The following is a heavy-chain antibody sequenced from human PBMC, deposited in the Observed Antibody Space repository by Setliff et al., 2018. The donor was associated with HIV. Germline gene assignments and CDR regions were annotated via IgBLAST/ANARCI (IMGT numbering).Heavy chain of an antibody. D-gene: IGHD6-6*01. V-gene: IGHV4-34*01. Sequence: SETLSLTCAVYGVSFSDYYWTWIRQTPRKRLEWIGELNDSGSTNYNPSLRSRVTMSVDTSKNQFSLRLTSVTAADTAIYYCARGTKLVWGRWFDPWGQGTLVTVSS. CDR1: GVSFSDYY. J-gene: IGHJ5*02. CDR2: LNDSGST. CDR3: ARGTKLVWGRWFDP.